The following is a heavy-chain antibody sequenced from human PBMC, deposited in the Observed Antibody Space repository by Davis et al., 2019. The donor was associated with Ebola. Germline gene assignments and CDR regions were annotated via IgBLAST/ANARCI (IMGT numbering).Heavy chain of an antibody. Sequence: GESLKISCAASGFTISSNYMSWVRQAPGKGLEWIARIKSRSEGGTTDYAAPVKGRFTISRDDSKNTVYLQMDSLRTEDTSIYYCSWHYLDYWGQGTLVTVSS. J-gene: IGHJ4*02. D-gene: IGHD6-13*01. CDR2: IKSRSEGGTT. CDR1: GFTISSNY. V-gene: IGHV3-15*01. CDR3: SWHYLDY.